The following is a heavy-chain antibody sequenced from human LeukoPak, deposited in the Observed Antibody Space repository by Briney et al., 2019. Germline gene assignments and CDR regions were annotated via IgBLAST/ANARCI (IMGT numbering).Heavy chain of an antibody. J-gene: IGHJ4*02. Sequence: ASVNVSFKASGYSFTNYYMHWVRQAPGQGLEWMGMINPSGGSTTYAQKFQGRVTMTRDMSTSTVYMELSSLTSEDTAVYYCARTRGYYFDYWGQGTLVTVS. V-gene: IGHV1-46*01. CDR2: INPSGGST. CDR1: GYSFTNYY. CDR3: ARTRGYYFDY.